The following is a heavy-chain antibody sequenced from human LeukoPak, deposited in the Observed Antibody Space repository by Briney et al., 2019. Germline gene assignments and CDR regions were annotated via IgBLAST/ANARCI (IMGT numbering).Heavy chain of an antibody. D-gene: IGHD2-21*02. V-gene: IGHV1-2*02. J-gene: IGHJ5*02. CDR2: INPNSGGT. CDR3: ARGPGAYCGGDCYGHWFDP. Sequence: ASVKVSCKASGYTFTGYYMHWVRQAPGQGREWMGWINPNSGGTNYAQKFQGRVTMTRDTSISTAYMELSRLRSDDTAVYYCARGPGAYCGGDCYGHWFDPWGQGTLVTVSS. CDR1: GYTFTGYY.